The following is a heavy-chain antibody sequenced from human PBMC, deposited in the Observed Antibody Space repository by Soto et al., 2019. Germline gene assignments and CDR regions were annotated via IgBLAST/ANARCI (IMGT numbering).Heavy chain of an antibody. CDR2: IYYSGST. CDR3: ARDHIVVVRYGMDV. J-gene: IGHJ6*02. V-gene: IGHV4-30-4*01. Sequence: QVQLQESGPGLVKPSQTLSLTCTVSGGSISSGDYYWSWIRQPPGKGLEWIGYIYYSGSTYYNPSRKSRVTXLVXTXTNQFSLKLSSVTAADTAVYYCARDHIVVVRYGMDVWGQGTTVTVSS. CDR1: GGSISSGDYY. D-gene: IGHD2-15*01.